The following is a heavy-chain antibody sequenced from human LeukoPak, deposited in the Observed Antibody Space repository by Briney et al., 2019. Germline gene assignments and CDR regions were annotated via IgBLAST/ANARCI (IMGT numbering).Heavy chain of an antibody. D-gene: IGHD3-22*01. CDR2: VNTNTGNP. Sequence: SSVPVSCMPSRYSFTSYSLNWVRQPPGQGLEWMGWVNTNTGNPTYAQGFTGRFVFSLVTSVSTAYLQISSLKAEDTAVYSCASAYDYDSSGYPPTNYWGQGTLVTVSS. J-gene: IGHJ4*02. CDR3: ASAYDYDSSGYPPTNY. V-gene: IGHV7-4-1*02. CDR1: RYSFTSYS.